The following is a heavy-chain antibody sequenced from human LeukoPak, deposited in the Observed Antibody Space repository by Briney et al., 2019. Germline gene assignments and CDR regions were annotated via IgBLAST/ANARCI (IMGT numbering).Heavy chain of an antibody. D-gene: IGHD3-10*01. V-gene: IGHV3-48*02. Sequence: GGSLRLSCAASGFTFSTYSMNWVRQAPGKGLEWVSFISTSTITIYYAHSVKGRFTISRDNAKNSLFLQMNSLRDEDTAVYYCARDRTLRNYGSGMDYLGMDVWGQGTTVTVSS. J-gene: IGHJ6*02. CDR1: GFTFSTYS. CDR2: ISTSTITI. CDR3: ARDRTLRNYGSGMDYLGMDV.